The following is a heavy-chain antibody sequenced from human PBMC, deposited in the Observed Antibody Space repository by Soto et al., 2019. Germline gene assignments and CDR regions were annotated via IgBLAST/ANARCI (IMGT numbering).Heavy chain of an antibody. Sequence: GGSLRLSCAASGFTFSSYAMSWVRQAPGKGLEWVSAISGSGGSTYYADSVKGRFTISRDNSKNTLYLQMNSLRAEDTAVYYCAKDRSDIVVVPAAEEAFDIWGQGTMVTVSS. CDR1: GFTFSSYA. CDR2: ISGSGGST. V-gene: IGHV3-23*01. D-gene: IGHD2-2*01. CDR3: AKDRSDIVVVPAAEEAFDI. J-gene: IGHJ3*02.